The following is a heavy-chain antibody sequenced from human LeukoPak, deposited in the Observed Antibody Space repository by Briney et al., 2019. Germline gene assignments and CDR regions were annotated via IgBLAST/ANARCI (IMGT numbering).Heavy chain of an antibody. D-gene: IGHD2-2*01. Sequence: SETLSLTCAVYGGSFSGYYWSWIRQPPGKGLEWIGEINHSGSTNYNPSLKSRVTISVDTSKNQFSLKLSSVTAADTAVYYCARGALSLFYCSSTSCRRADAFDIWGQGTMVTVSS. V-gene: IGHV4-34*01. CDR1: GGSFSGYY. CDR2: INHSGST. CDR3: ARGALSLFYCSSTSCRRADAFDI. J-gene: IGHJ3*02.